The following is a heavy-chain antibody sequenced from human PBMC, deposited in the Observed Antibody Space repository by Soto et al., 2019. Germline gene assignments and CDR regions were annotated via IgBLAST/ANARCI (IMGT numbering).Heavy chain of an antibody. D-gene: IGHD6-13*01. J-gene: IGHJ5*02. CDR3: AIAAAGPNWFDP. CDR2: INAGNGNT. Sequence: GASVKVSCKASGGSYSSYAISWARQAPGQGLEWMGWINAGNGNTKYSQKFQGRVTITRDTSASTAYMELSSLRSEDTVVYYCAIAAAGPNWFDPWGQGTLLTVSS. V-gene: IGHV1-3*01. CDR1: GGSYSSYA.